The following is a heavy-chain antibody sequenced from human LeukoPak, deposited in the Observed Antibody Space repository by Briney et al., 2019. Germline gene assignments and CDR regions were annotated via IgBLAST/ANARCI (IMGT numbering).Heavy chain of an antibody. Sequence: GGSLRLSCAASGFTFSSYAMHWVRQAPGKGLEWVAVISYDGSNKYYADSVKGRFTISRDNSKSTLYLQMNSLRAEDTAVYYCANLLRWERYWGQGALVTVSS. CDR1: GFTFSSYA. V-gene: IGHV3-30*04. CDR3: ANLLRWERY. D-gene: IGHD4-23*01. J-gene: IGHJ4*02. CDR2: ISYDGSNK.